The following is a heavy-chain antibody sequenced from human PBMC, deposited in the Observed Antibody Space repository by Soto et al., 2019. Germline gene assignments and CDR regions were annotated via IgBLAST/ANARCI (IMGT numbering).Heavy chain of an antibody. CDR3: ARTRGYSYGYCDY. D-gene: IGHD5-18*01. J-gene: IGHJ4*02. CDR2: IIPILGIA. Sequence: QVQLVQSGAAVKKPGSSVKVSCKASGGTFSSYTISWVRQAPGQGLEWMGRIIPILGIANYAQKFQGRVTITADKSTSTAYMELSSLRSEDTAVYYCARTRGYSYGYCDYWGQGTLVTVSS. CDR1: GGTFSSYT. V-gene: IGHV1-69*02.